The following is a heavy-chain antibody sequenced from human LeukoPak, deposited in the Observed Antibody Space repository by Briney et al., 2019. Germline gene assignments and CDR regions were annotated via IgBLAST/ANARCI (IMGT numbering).Heavy chain of an antibody. Sequence: SETLSLTCTVSGDSISSRAYYWGWIRQPPGKGLQWIGSIYYSGSTYYNPSLKSRVTISVDTSKNQFSLKLSSVTAADTAVYYCARGDTAMVMVEDYFDYWGQGTLVTVSS. J-gene: IGHJ4*02. CDR2: IYYSGST. CDR3: ARGDTAMVMVEDYFDY. D-gene: IGHD5-18*01. V-gene: IGHV4-39*07. CDR1: GDSISSRAYY.